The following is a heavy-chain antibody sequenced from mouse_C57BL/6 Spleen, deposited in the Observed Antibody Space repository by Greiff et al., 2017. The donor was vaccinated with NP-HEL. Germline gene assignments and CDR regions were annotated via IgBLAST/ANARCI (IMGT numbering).Heavy chain of an antibody. Sequence: VKLQQPGAELVKPGASVKLSCKASGYTFTSYWMQWVKQRPGQGLEWIGEIDPSDSYTNYNQKFKGKATLTVDTSSSTAYMQLSSLTSEDSAVYYCARFITTVVATGEYYFDYWGQGTTLTVSS. CDR1: GYTFTSYW. CDR2: IDPSDSYT. J-gene: IGHJ2*01. CDR3: ARFITTVVATGEYYFDY. V-gene: IGHV1-50*01. D-gene: IGHD1-1*01.